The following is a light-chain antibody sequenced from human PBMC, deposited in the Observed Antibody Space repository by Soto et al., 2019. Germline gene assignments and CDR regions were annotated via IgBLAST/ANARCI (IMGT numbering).Light chain of an antibody. CDR2: DSS. CDR1: QSVSSY. Sequence: EIVLTQSPATLSLSPGERATLSCRARQSVSSYLAWYQQKPGQAPRLLIYDSSNRATGIPARFSGSGSGTDFTLTISSLEPEDFAVYYCQQRRNWPLTFGGGTKVEIK. J-gene: IGKJ4*01. CDR3: QQRRNWPLT. V-gene: IGKV3-11*01.